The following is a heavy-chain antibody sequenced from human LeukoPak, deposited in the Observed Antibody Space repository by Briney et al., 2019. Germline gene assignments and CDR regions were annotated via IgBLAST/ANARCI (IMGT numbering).Heavy chain of an antibody. Sequence: GGSLRLSCAASGLTFSSYSMNWVRQAPGKGLEWVSSISSSSSYIYYADSVKGRFTISRDNAKNSLYLQMNSLRAEDTAVYYCARVGARKDYDYWGQGTLVTVSS. CDR2: ISSSSSYI. CDR1: GLTFSSYS. CDR3: ARVGARKDYDY. J-gene: IGHJ4*02. V-gene: IGHV3-21*01.